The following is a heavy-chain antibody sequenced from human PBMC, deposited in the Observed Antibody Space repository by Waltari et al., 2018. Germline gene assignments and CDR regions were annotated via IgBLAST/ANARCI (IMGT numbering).Heavy chain of an antibody. CDR3: ARRFDS. CDR2: ISGSGTTI. V-gene: IGHV3-48*03. CDR1: GFTFSSYG. Sequence: EVQLVESGGGLVQPGGSLRLSCAASGFTFSSYGMNWVRQAPGKGLEWISYISGSGTTIYYADSVKGRFTISRDDAESSLYLQMNSLRAEDTALYYCARRFDSWGQGTRVTVSS. J-gene: IGHJ4*02.